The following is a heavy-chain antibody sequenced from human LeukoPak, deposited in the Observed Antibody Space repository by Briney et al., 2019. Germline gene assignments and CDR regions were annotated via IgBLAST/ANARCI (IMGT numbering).Heavy chain of an antibody. CDR3: ARLNRIGGTYFFDY. J-gene: IGHJ4*02. CDR2: TRNKANSYST. D-gene: IGHD1-26*01. CDR1: GFTFSDHY. V-gene: IGHV3-72*01. Sequence: GGSLRLSCAASGFTFSDHYMDWVRQAPGKGLESVGRTRNKANSYSTAYAASVRDRFTISRDVSENSLYLQMSSLKTEDTAVYYCARLNRIGGTYFFDYWGQGTLVTVSS.